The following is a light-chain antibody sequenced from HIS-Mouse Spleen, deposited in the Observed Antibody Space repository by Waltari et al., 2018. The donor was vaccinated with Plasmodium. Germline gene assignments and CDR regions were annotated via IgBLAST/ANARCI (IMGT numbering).Light chain of an antibody. CDR2: AAS. CDR1: QSISSY. Sequence: DIQMTQSPSSLSASVGDRVTITCRASQSISSYLNWYQQKPGKAPKLLIYAASSLQSGVPSRFSVSGSGTDFTLTISSLQPEDFATYYCQQSHTFGQGTKLEIK. J-gene: IGKJ2*01. V-gene: IGKV1-39*01. CDR3: QQSHT.